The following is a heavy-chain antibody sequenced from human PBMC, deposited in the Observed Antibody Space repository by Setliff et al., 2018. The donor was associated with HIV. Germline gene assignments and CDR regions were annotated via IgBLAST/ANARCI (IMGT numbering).Heavy chain of an antibody. CDR1: GGSISSGGYY. D-gene: IGHD3-16*01. V-gene: IGHV4-61*08. J-gene: IGHJ4*02. CDR3: AREIKNPRYFDS. Sequence: SETLSLTCTVSGGSISSGGYYWSWIRQHPGKGLEWIGYISGSTTYRPSLKSRVTISLDRSKNQFSLRLSSVTAADTAVYYCAREIKNPRYFDSWGQGTLVTVSS. CDR2: ISGST.